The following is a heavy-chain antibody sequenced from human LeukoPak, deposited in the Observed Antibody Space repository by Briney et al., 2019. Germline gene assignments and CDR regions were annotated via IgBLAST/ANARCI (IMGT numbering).Heavy chain of an antibody. Sequence: GGSLRLSCAASGFTFSSYAMSWVRQAPGKGLEWVSAISGGGGRTYYADSVKGRFTISRDNSKNTLYLQMNSLRADDTAVYYCANPGRYSSGWVFPPCFDYWGQGTLVTVSS. CDR2: ISGGGGRT. J-gene: IGHJ4*02. D-gene: IGHD6-19*01. CDR1: GFTFSSYA. CDR3: ANPGRYSSGWVFPPCFDY. V-gene: IGHV3-23*01.